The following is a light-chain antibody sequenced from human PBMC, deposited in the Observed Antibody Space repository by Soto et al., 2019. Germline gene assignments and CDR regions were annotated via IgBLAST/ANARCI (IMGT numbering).Light chain of an antibody. Sequence: QAVVTQPPSASGTPGQRVTISCSGSSSNIGSYSVNWYQQLPGTAPKLLIYSNNQRPSGVPDRFSGSKSGTSASLAISGLQSEDEADYYCGAWDDSLNGVVFGGGTKVTVL. CDR2: SNN. CDR1: SSNIGSYS. V-gene: IGLV1-44*01. J-gene: IGLJ3*02. CDR3: GAWDDSLNGVV.